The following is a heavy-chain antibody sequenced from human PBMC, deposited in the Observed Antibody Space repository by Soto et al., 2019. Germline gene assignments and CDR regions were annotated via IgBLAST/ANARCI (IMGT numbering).Heavy chain of an antibody. D-gene: IGHD2-21*02. V-gene: IGHV3-15*01. CDR3: TTASNCGGDCYFDY. CDR2: IKSKTDGETT. J-gene: IGHJ4*02. CDR1: GFTFSNAW. Sequence: GGSLRLSCAASGFTFSNAWMSWVRQAPGKGLEWVGRIKSKTDGETTDYAAPVKGRFTISRDDSKNTLYLQMNRLKTEATAVYYCTTASNCGGDCYFDYWGQGTLVTVSS.